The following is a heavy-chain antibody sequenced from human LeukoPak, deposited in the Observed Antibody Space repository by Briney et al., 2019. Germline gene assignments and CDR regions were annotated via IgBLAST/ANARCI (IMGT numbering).Heavy chain of an antibody. Sequence: PSQTLSLTCTVSGGSISSYYWTWIRQPAGKGLEWIGRIYTSGSTNYNPSLKSRISMSRDTSKNQLSLELNSVTVADTAVYYCARIYCSGGSCYCDYWGQGTLVTVSS. CDR3: ARIYCSGGSCYCDY. V-gene: IGHV4-4*07. CDR1: GGSISSYY. CDR2: IYTSGST. D-gene: IGHD2-15*01. J-gene: IGHJ4*02.